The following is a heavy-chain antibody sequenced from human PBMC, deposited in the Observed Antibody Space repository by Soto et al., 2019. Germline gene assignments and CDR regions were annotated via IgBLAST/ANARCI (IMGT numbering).Heavy chain of an antibody. CDR3: ATSPRVAV. CDR2: FYSSGNP. V-gene: IGHV3-53*01. CDR1: GFTVSNNY. J-gene: IGHJ6*02. Sequence: EVQLVESGGGLIQPGGSLRLSCAASGFTVSNNYMIWVRQAPGKGLEWVSLFYSSGNPHYADSVSGRFTISRDKSNNTLYLQMNSLRAEDTAVYYCATSPRVAVWGQWTTVTVSS.